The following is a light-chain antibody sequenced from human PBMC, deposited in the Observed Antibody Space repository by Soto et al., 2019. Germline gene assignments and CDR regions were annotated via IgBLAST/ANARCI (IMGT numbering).Light chain of an antibody. V-gene: IGLV2-14*03. CDR2: DVS. CDR3: SSYTTSNTRQIV. Sequence: QSALTQPASVSGSPGQSITISCTGTSSDVGGYNYVSWYQHHPGKAPKLMIFDVSNRPSGVSNRFSGSKSGNTASPTISGLQPEDEADYYCSSYTTSNTRQIVFGTGTKVTVL. CDR1: SSDVGGYNY. J-gene: IGLJ1*01.